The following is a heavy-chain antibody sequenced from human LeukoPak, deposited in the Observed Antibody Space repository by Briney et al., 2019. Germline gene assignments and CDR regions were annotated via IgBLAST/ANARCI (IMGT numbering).Heavy chain of an antibody. Sequence: SETLSLTCTVSGGSISSGSCYWSWIRQPAGKGLEWIGRIFTSGSTSYNPSLKSRVTISVDTSKNQFSLKLSSVTAADTAIYYCARSGLTYYYDSSGYYYLGYWGQGTLVTVSS. J-gene: IGHJ4*02. CDR2: IFTSGST. V-gene: IGHV4-61*02. CDR3: ARSGLTYYYDSSGYYYLGY. CDR1: GGSISSGSCY. D-gene: IGHD3-22*01.